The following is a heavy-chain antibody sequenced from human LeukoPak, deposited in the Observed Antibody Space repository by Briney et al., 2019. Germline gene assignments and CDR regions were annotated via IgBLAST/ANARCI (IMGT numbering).Heavy chain of an antibody. J-gene: IGHJ4*02. V-gene: IGHV4-4*07. Sequence: SSETLSLTCTVSGGSISSYYWGWIRQPAWKGLEWIGRIYTSGSTNYNPSLKSRVTMSVDTSKNQFSLKLSSVTAADTAVYYCARDGLRRYYGSGSYRSFDYWGQGTLVTVSS. CDR3: ARDGLRRYYGSGSYRSFDY. CDR2: IYTSGST. D-gene: IGHD3-10*01. CDR1: GGSISSYY.